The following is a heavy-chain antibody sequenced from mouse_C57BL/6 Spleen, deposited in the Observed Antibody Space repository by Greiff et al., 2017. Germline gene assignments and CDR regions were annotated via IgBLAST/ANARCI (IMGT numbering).Heavy chain of an antibody. J-gene: IGHJ2*01. CDR1: GYAFTNYL. CDR3: ARSHYYGSSYFDC. V-gene: IGHV1-54*01. Sequence: VQLQESGAELVRPGTSVKVSCKASGYAFTNYLIEWVKQRPGQGLEWIGVINPGSGGTNYNEKFKGKATMTADKSSSNAYMQLSSLTSEDSAVYFCARSHYYGSSYFDCWGHGTTLTVSS. CDR2: INPGSGGT. D-gene: IGHD1-1*01.